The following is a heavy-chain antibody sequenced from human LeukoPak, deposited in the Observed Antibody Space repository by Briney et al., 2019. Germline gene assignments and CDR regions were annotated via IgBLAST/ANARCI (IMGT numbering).Heavy chain of an antibody. CDR2: IYHSGST. CDR3: AREWWDCSGGSCYFDAFDI. CDR1: GGSLSSSNW. J-gene: IGHJ3*02. V-gene: IGHV4-4*02. D-gene: IGHD2-15*01. Sequence: SGTLSLTRVVSGGSLSSSNWWSWVRPPPGKGLEWIGEIYHSGSTNYNPSLKSRVTISVDKSKNQFSLKLSSVTAADTAVYYCAREWWDCSGGSCYFDAFDIWGQGTMVTVSS.